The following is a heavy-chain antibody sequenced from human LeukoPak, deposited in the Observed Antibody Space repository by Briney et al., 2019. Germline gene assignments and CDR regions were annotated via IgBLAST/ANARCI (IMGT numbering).Heavy chain of an antibody. CDR2: ISNDDRNI. Sequence: GGSLRLSCEASGFTFSIYWMHWVRQAPGKGLEWISRISNDDRNIRYADSVKGRFTISRDTAKNTLYLQMNSLRAEDTAVYYCARDGSAAGLYYFDYWGQGTLVTVSS. V-gene: IGHV3-74*01. D-gene: IGHD6-13*01. J-gene: IGHJ4*02. CDR3: ARDGSAAGLYYFDY. CDR1: GFTFSIYW.